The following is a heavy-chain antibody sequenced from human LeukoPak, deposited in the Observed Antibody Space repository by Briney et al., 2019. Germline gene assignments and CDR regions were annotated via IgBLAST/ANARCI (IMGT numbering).Heavy chain of an antibody. D-gene: IGHD6-19*01. CDR1: GFTFSSYS. Sequence: GGSLRLSCAASGFTFSSYSMNWVRQAPGKGLEWVSSISSRSSYIYYADSVKGRFTISRDNARNSLYLQMNSLRAEDTAVYYCAGSIAVAGTDGVYWGQGTLVTVSS. J-gene: IGHJ4*02. CDR2: ISSRSSYI. V-gene: IGHV3-21*01. CDR3: AGSIAVAGTDGVY.